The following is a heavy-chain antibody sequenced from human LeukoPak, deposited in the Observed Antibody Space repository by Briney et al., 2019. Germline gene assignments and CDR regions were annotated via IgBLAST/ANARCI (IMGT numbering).Heavy chain of an antibody. J-gene: IGHJ5*02. CDR2: ISSSGSTI. V-gene: IGHV3-48*03. Sequence: GGSLRLSCSVSGFPFSSYEMNWVRQPPGKGLEWVSYISSSGSTIYYADSVKGRFTISRDNAKNSLYLQMNSLRAEDTAVYYCARDSGSSSWTPDWFDPWGQGTLVTVSS. CDR1: GFPFSSYE. D-gene: IGHD6-13*01. CDR3: ARDSGSSSWTPDWFDP.